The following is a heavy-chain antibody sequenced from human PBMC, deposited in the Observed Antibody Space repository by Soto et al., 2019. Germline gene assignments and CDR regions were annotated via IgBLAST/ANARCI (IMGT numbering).Heavy chain of an antibody. J-gene: IGHJ6*01. V-gene: IGHV3-30-3*01. D-gene: IGHD6-19*01. Sequence: QAQLVESGGGVVQPGRSLRLSCVASGFTFSTYAMQWVRQTPGKGLDWVALISYDGSETDYADSVQGRFTISRDNSKNTLFLQMNSLSAEDTALYYCARPAVAFYYYGMDVW. CDR2: ISYDGSET. CDR3: ARPAVAFYYYGMDV. CDR1: GFTFSTYA.